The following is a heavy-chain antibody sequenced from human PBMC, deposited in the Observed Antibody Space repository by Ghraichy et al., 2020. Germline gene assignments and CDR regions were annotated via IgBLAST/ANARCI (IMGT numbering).Heavy chain of an antibody. Sequence: GGSLRLSCAASGFSFSTFYMSWVRQAPGKGLEWVSTISSSDAATMYADSVKGRFTISRDISRNTLYLEMNVLRAEDTAVYYCAFSTGFDHWGQGTLVTVSS. CDR1: GFSFSTFY. J-gene: IGHJ4*02. CDR2: ISSSDAAT. V-gene: IGHV3-23*01. CDR3: AFSTGFDH.